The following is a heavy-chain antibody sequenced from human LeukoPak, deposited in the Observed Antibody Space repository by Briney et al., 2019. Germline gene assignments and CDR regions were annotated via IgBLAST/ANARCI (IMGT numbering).Heavy chain of an antibody. Sequence: SGGSLRLSCAASGFTFSSYWMHWVRQAPGKGLVWVSRINSDGSSTSYADSVKGRFTISRDNAKNTLYLQMNSLRAEDTAVYYCARGPYYYDSSGYYAFDIWGQGTMVTVSS. CDR3: ARGPYYYDSSGYYAFDI. CDR1: GFTFSSYW. J-gene: IGHJ3*02. CDR2: INSDGSST. V-gene: IGHV3-74*01. D-gene: IGHD3-22*01.